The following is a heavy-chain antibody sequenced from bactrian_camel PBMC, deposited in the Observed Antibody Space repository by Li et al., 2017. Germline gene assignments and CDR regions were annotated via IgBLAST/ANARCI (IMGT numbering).Heavy chain of an antibody. D-gene: IGHD3*01. J-gene: IGHJ6*01. CDR2: IMILGATT. V-gene: IGHV3S54*01. CDR3: AADLPVLCDGKWNRASPAFGY. Sequence: HVQLVESGGGSVQAGGSLRLSCEVSGITEGTNCIGWFRQAPGKEREGVAAIMILGATTYYADSVKGRFTISQDNAKNMVYLQVNSLKAEDTAMYYCAADLPVLCDGKWNRASPAFGYWGQGTQVTVS. CDR1: GITEGTNC.